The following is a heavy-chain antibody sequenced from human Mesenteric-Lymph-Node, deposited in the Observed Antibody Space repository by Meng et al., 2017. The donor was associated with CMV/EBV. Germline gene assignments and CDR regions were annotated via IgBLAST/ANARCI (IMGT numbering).Heavy chain of an antibody. CDR1: GFAFGGHG. V-gene: IGHV3-30*02. CDR3: AKDLSAIQLWLPIDY. CDR2: IRSDGIKK. D-gene: IGHD5-18*01. J-gene: IGHJ4*02. Sequence: SGFAFGGHGMHWVRQAPGKGLEWVALIRSDGIKKYYGDSVKGRFTISRDISENTLYLQMNSLRPEDTAVYYCAKDLSAIQLWLPIDYWGQGTLVTVSS.